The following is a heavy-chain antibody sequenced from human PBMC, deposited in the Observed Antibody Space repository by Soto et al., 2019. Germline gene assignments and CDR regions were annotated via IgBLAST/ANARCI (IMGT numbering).Heavy chain of an antibody. D-gene: IGHD3-9*01. CDR2: ISSSSSTI. Sequence: GGSLRLSCAASGFTFSGYWMHWVRQGPGKGLEWVSYISSSSSTIYYADSVKGRFTISRDNAKNSLYLQMNSLRAEDTAVYYCARDSMTGLNWFDPWGQGTLVTVS. CDR3: ARDSMTGLNWFDP. CDR1: GFTFSGYW. J-gene: IGHJ5*02. V-gene: IGHV3-48*01.